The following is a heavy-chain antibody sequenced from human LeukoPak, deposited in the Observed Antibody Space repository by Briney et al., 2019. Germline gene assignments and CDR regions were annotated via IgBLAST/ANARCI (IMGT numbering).Heavy chain of an antibody. CDR2: ISSSSSYI. D-gene: IGHD5-24*01. J-gene: IGHJ4*02. Sequence: RAGGSLRLSCAASGFTFSSYSMNWVRQAPGKGLEWVSSISSSSSYIYYADSVKGRFTISRDNAKNSLYLQMNSLRAEDTAVYYCARGERWLPFYYFDYWGQGTLVTVSS. CDR3: ARGERWLPFYYFDY. V-gene: IGHV3-21*01. CDR1: GFTFSSYS.